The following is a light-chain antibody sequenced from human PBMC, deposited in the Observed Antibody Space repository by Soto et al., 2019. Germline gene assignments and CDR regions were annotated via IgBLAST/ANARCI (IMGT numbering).Light chain of an antibody. CDR1: QSVSSY. CDR3: QQRSNWPLN. J-gene: IGKJ4*01. CDR2: DAS. Sequence: EIVLTQSPATLSLSPGERATLSCRASQSVSSYLAWYQQKPGQAPRLLIYDASNRATGIPARFSGSGSGTDFTLTISSLEPEDFAVYYCQQRSNWPLNFGGGTKLDIK. V-gene: IGKV3-11*01.